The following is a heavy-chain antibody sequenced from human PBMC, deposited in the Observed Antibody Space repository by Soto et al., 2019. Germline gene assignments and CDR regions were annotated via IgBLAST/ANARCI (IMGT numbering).Heavy chain of an antibody. Sequence: VQLVESGGGVVQPGRSLRLSCAASGFTFTAYGMHWVRQAPGKGLAWVAVITGSDGRTYYADSVKGRFTISRDNSKNTLFLQMNSLRAEDTAVYYCAKATYDTTFYTSSFDSWGQGTLVTVSS. V-gene: IGHV3-NL1*01. CDR3: AKATYDTTFYTSSFDS. CDR2: ITGSDGRT. CDR1: GFTFTAYG. J-gene: IGHJ4*02. D-gene: IGHD3-22*01.